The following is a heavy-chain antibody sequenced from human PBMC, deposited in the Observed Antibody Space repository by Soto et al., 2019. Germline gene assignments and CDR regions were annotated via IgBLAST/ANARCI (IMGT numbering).Heavy chain of an antibody. CDR3: ARHSIIASRWFDP. Sequence: SETLSLTCTVSGASVSSGNFYWSWIRQAPGKALEWIGEIYFSGSTKFNPSLRSRLSMSADTSRNQFSLRLTSVTAADTAVYYCARHSIIASRWFDPWGQGILVTVS. D-gene: IGHD1-20*01. J-gene: IGHJ5*02. CDR1: GASVSSGNFY. V-gene: IGHV4-61*01. CDR2: IYFSGST.